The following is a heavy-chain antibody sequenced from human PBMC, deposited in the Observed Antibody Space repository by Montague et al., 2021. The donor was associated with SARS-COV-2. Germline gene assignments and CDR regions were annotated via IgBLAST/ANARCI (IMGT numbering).Heavy chain of an antibody. V-gene: IGHV4-34*01. CDR1: GGSFSGYY. CDR3: ARGPVDDNCSGGSCYSRYYYGMDV. D-gene: IGHD2-15*01. CDR2: INHSGST. J-gene: IGHJ6*02. Sequence: SETLSLTCAVYGGSFSGYYWSWIRQPPGKGLEWIGEINHSGSTNYNPSLKSRVTISVDTSKNQFSLKLSSMTAADTAVYYCARGPVDDNCSGGSCYSRYYYGMDVWGQGPTVTVSS.